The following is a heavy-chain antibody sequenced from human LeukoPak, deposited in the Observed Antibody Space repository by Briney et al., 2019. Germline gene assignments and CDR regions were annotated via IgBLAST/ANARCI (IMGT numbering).Heavy chain of an antibody. CDR1: GYSISSGSY. CDR3: ASRKLGNDY. CDR2: IHHSGSI. D-gene: IGHD7-27*01. Sequence: SETLSLTCTVSGYSISSGSYWGWIRQPPGKGLEWIGSIHHSGSIYNNPSLKSRVTISADTSQNQFSLKLSSVTAADTAVYYCASRKLGNDYWGQGTLVTVSS. V-gene: IGHV4-38-2*02. J-gene: IGHJ4*02.